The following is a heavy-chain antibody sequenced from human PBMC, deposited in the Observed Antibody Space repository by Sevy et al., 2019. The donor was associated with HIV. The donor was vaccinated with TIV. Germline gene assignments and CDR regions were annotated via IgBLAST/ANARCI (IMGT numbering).Heavy chain of an antibody. D-gene: IGHD6-19*01. CDR3: ASRGGYSSGWSRFDY. J-gene: IGHJ4*02. Sequence: ASVKVSCKASGGTFSSYAISWVRQAPGQGLEWMGGIIPIFGTANYAQKFQGRVTITADESTSTAYMELSSLRSEDTAVYYCASRGGYSSGWSRFDYWGQGTLVTVSS. CDR2: IIPIFGTA. CDR1: GGTFSSYA. V-gene: IGHV1-69*13.